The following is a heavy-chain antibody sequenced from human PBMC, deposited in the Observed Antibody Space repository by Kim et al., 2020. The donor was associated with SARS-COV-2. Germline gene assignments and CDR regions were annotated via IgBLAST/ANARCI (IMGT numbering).Heavy chain of an antibody. Sequence: AQKFTGRVTITADESTSTAYMELSSLRSEDTAVYYCARDQGRDGSGKIYWGQGTLVTVSS. V-gene: IGHV1-69*01. CDR3: ARDQGRDGSGKIY. D-gene: IGHD3-10*01. J-gene: IGHJ4*02.